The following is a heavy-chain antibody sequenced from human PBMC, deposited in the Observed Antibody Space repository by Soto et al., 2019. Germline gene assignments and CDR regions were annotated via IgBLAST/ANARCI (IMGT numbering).Heavy chain of an antibody. V-gene: IGHV3-23*01. CDR1: GFTFSNYG. Sequence: EVHLLESGGGLVQPGGSLRLSCAASGFTFSNYGMAWVRQAPGKGLEWVSSISGNGGNTYYAGSVQGRFPISRDNSKNALYLQMNSLRAEDAAVYYCEKIKDAGGCDYWGQGTLVTVSS. D-gene: IGHD6-19*01. CDR2: ISGNGGNT. J-gene: IGHJ4*02. CDR3: EKIKDAGGCDY.